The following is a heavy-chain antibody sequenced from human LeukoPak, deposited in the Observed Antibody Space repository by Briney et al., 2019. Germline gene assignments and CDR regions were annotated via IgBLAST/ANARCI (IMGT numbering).Heavy chain of an antibody. CDR1: GFIFDNFG. V-gene: IGHV3-23*01. CDR3: AKDTAPLGATKEFDH. Sequence: PGGSLRLSCAASGFIFDNFGMSWVRQAPGKGLEWVSALSATGGSAYYAASAQGRFTTSRDNSKNILYLEMNSLRVDDTAVYYCAKDTAPLGATKEFDHWSQGTLVTVSS. CDR2: LSATGGSA. D-gene: IGHD1-26*01. J-gene: IGHJ4*02.